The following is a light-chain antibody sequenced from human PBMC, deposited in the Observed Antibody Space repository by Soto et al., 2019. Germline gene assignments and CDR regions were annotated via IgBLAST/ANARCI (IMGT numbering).Light chain of an antibody. CDR3: QHYYSNPFT. CDR2: WAS. Sequence: DIVMTQSPDSLAVSLGERATINCKSSQSVLYSSNNKNYLAWYQQRPGQPPKLLIKWASTREFGVPERFSGSGSGTDFTLTISSLQAEDVAVYYCQHYYSNPFTFGQGNKLEIE. CDR1: QSVLYSSNNKNY. J-gene: IGKJ2*01. V-gene: IGKV4-1*01.